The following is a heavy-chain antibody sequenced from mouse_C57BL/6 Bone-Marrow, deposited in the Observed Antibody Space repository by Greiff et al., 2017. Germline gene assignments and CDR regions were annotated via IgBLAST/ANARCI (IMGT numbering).Heavy chain of an antibody. D-gene: IGHD4-1*02. V-gene: IGHV1-54*01. CDR3: ARSTGAMDY. CDR2: INPGSGGT. J-gene: IGHJ4*01. CDR1: GYAFTNYL. Sequence: VQLQQSGAELVRPGTSVKVSCKASGYAFTNYLIEWVKQRPGQGLEWIGVINPGSGGTNYNEKFKGKATLTADESSSTAYMQLSSLTSEDSAVYFCARSTGAMDYWGQGTSVTVSS.